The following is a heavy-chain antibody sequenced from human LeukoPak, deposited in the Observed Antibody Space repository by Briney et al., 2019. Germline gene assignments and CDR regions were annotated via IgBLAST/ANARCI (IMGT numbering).Heavy chain of an antibody. V-gene: IGHV3-23*01. D-gene: IGHD1-7*01. CDR1: GFTFSTYA. J-gene: IGHJ4*02. CDR2: ISGSGGST. CDR3: ARDRITGTTGFDY. Sequence: GGSLRLPCAASGFTFSTYAMSWVRQAPGKGLEWVSTISGSGGSTYYTDSVKGRFTISRDNSKNTLYLQMNSLRAEDTAVYYCARDRITGTTGFDYWGQGTLVTVSS.